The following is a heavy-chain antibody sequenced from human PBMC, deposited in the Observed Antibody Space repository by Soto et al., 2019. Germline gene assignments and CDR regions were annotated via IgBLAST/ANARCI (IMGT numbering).Heavy chain of an antibody. Sequence: SVKVSCKDPGGTFSSYAISWGRQAPGQGLEWMGGVIPIFGTANYAQKFQGRVRITADESTSTAYMELSSLRSEDTAVYYCARDLGYSSGWGRFDYWGQGTLVTVSS. D-gene: IGHD6-19*01. J-gene: IGHJ4*02. CDR1: GGTFSSYA. V-gene: IGHV1-69*13. CDR2: VIPIFGTA. CDR3: ARDLGYSSGWGRFDY.